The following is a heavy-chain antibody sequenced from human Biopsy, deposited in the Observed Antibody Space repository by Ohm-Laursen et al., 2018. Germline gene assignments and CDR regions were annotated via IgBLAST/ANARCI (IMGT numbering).Heavy chain of an antibody. V-gene: IGHV1-69*10. D-gene: IGHD3-3*01. CDR2: IIAVSGLV. J-gene: IGHJ4*02. CDR1: GGNFNSHA. CDR3: ATPFQYYDSWGGYPPFDH. Sequence: SVKVSCKVSGGNFNSHAISWVRQAPGQGLEWMGGIIAVSGLVNYAPKFQGRVSITADKSTTTAYMELSNLKSEDTAVYYCATPFQYYDSWGGYPPFDHWGQGTLVTVSS.